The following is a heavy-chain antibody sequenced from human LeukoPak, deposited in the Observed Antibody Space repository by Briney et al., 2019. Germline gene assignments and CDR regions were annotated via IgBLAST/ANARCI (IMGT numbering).Heavy chain of an antibody. V-gene: IGHV4-59*01. D-gene: IGHD4-17*01. Sequence: SETLSLTCTVSGGSISNYYWSWLRQPPGKGLEWIGYIYFSGTTNINPSLKSRVTISEDMSKNQFSLKLSSVTAADTAVYYCAREDPQTTVPEGLDVWGQGTTVTVSS. CDR3: AREDPQTTVPEGLDV. CDR1: GGSISNYY. CDR2: IYFSGTT. J-gene: IGHJ6*02.